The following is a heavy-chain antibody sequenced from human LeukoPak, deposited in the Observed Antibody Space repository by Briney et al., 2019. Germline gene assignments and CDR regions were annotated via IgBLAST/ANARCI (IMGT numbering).Heavy chain of an antibody. V-gene: IGHV3-30*18. D-gene: IGHD3-22*01. Sequence: GGTLRLSCAASGFIFSSYSMHWVRQAPGKGLEWVAVVSTDGTIKYYADSMKGRLTVSRDNSKNTLYLQMNSLRVEDTALYFCVQEFNHEQWFFDNWGRGTLVTVSS. CDR1: GFIFSSYS. CDR3: VQEFNHEQWFFDN. J-gene: IGHJ2*01. CDR2: VSTDGTIK.